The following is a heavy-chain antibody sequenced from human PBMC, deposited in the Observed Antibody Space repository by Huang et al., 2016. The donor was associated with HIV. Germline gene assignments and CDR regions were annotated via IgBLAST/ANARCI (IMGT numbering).Heavy chain of an antibody. V-gene: IGHV3-48*01. D-gene: IGHD6-25*01. Sequence: HLVESGGGFARPGESLTLSCVGTGFDFSNHIFNCVRSAPVMGLEWLSYIDDSGQKTYYTKSVRGLFTISSDNARQSVYLQIRNLRGSDTANYYCVRDTAYRSGFYNYYYMDVWGNGTAVTVSS. CDR3: VRDTAYRSGFYNYYYMDV. CDR1: GFDFSNHI. J-gene: IGHJ6*03. CDR2: IDDSGQKT.